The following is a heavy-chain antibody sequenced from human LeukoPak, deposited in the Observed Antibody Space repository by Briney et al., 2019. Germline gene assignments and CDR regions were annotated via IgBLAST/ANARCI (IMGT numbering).Heavy chain of an antibody. Sequence: ASVKVSCKASGYTFTSYYMHWVRQAPGQGLEWMGIINPSGGSTSYAQKFQGRVTMTRDTSTSTVYMELSSLRSEDTAVYYCSRDGGLDYDFWTRNWFDPWGQGTLVTVSS. J-gene: IGHJ5*02. V-gene: IGHV1-46*01. D-gene: IGHD3-3*01. CDR1: GYTFTSYY. CDR2: INPSGGST. CDR3: SRDGGLDYDFWTRNWFDP.